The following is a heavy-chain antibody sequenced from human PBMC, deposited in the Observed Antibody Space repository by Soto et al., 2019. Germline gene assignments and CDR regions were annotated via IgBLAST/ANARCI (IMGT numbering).Heavy chain of an antibody. CDR1: GGSGGSFSGYY. D-gene: IGHD3-22*01. V-gene: IGHV4-34*01. CDR3: ARHNYDSSGYYQYYYGMDV. CDR2: INHSGST. Sequence: QVQLQQWGAGLLKPSETLSLTCAVYGGSGGSFSGYYWSWIRQPPGKGLEWIGEINHSGSTTYNPYHKRRVTISVDTSKNQFSLKLSSVTAADTAVYYCARHNYDSSGYYQYYYGMDVWGQGTTVTVSS. J-gene: IGHJ6*02.